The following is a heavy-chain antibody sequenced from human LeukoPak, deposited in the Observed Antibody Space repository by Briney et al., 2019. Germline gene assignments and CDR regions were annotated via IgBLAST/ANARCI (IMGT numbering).Heavy chain of an antibody. J-gene: IGHJ6*02. CDR3: AMPTSPFYYYGMDV. CDR1: GFTFSNSG. Sequence: GGSLRLSCAASGFTFSNSGMHWVRQAPGTRPEWVAFISHEGTEKYYADSVKGRFTISRDNSKNTLYLQMNSLRAEDTGVYYCAMPTSPFYYYGMDVWGQGTTVTVSS. V-gene: IGHV3-30*03. CDR2: ISHEGTEK. D-gene: IGHD6-6*01.